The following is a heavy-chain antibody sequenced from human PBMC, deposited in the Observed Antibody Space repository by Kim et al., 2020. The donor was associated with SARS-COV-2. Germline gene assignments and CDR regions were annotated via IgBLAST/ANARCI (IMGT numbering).Heavy chain of an antibody. V-gene: IGHV4-59*01. CDR1: GGAISSYY. D-gene: IGHD5-12*01. J-gene: IGHJ4*02. CDR3: ARDAYSGYEFAY. Sequence: SETLSLTCTVSGGAISSYYWSWIRQPPGKGLEWIGYIYYSGNTNYNPSLKSRVTISLDTSKNQFSLKLSSVTAADTAVYYCARDAYSGYEFAYWGQGTLVTVSS. CDR2: IYYSGNT.